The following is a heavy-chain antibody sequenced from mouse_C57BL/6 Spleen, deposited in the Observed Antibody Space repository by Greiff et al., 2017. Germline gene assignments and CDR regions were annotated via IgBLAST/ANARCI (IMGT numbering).Heavy chain of an antibody. Sequence: EVMLVESGGGLVKPGGSLKLSCAASGFTFSSDAMSWVRQTPEKRLEWVATISDGGSYTYYPDNVQGRFTISKDNANNNLYLQMSPLKSEDTAMYYCARYYYGSSYYYAMDDWGQGTSVTVSS. CDR2: ISDGGSYT. V-gene: IGHV5-4*03. J-gene: IGHJ4*01. D-gene: IGHD1-1*01. CDR3: ARYYYGSSYYYAMDD. CDR1: GFTFSSDA.